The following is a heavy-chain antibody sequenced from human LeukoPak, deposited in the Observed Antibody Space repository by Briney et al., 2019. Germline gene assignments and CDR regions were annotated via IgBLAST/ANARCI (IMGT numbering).Heavy chain of an antibody. CDR1: GGSISSYY. D-gene: IGHD3-10*01. Sequence: SETLSLTCTVSGGSISSYYWSWIRQPPGKGLEWIGYIYYSGSTNYDPSLKSRVTISVDTSKNQFSLKLSSVTAADTAVYYCARGNYYSSGSNIDYNYSYVDFWGKGTTVTVSS. CDR2: IYYSGST. CDR3: ARGNYYSSGSNIDYNYSYVDF. V-gene: IGHV4-59*01. J-gene: IGHJ6*03.